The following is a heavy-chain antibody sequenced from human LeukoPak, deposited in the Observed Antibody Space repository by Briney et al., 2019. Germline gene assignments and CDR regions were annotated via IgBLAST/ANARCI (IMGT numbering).Heavy chain of an antibody. V-gene: IGHV1-2*02. CDR1: GYTFTDYY. J-gene: IGHJ4*02. Sequence: ASVKVSCKGSGYTFTDYYMHWVRQAPGQGLEWMAKINPNSGATAYAERFQGRVTLTRDTSISTIYMELRTLTSGDTAVYYCARPSDYGDYIDYWGQGTPVTVSS. CDR2: INPNSGAT. D-gene: IGHD4-17*01. CDR3: ARPSDYGDYIDY.